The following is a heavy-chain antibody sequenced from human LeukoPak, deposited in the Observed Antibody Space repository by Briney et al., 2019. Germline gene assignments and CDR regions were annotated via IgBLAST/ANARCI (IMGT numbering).Heavy chain of an antibody. CDR2: ISHGGIT. V-gene: IGHV4-34*01. CDR3: ARGGVDYGGVGGYFDY. Sequence: SETLSLTCAVYGGSFSGYYWSWIRQPPGKGLEWIGEISHGGITHYNPSLKSRVTISVDTSKNQFSLKLNSVTAADTAVYYCARGGVDYGGVGGYFDYWGQGILVTVSS. CDR1: GGSFSGYY. J-gene: IGHJ4*02. D-gene: IGHD4-23*01.